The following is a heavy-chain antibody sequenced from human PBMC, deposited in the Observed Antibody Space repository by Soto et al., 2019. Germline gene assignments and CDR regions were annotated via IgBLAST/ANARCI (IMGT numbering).Heavy chain of an antibody. V-gene: IGHV1-3*01. D-gene: IGHD3-22*01. Sequence: QVQLVQSGAEVKKPGASVKVSCKASGYTFTSYAMHWVRQAPGQRLEWMGWINAGNGNTKYSQKFQGRVTITRDTSASTAYMELSSLRSEDTAVYYCARDSPDMIVPYNWFDPWGQGTLVTVSS. CDR3: ARDSPDMIVPYNWFDP. CDR1: GYTFTSYA. CDR2: INAGNGNT. J-gene: IGHJ5*02.